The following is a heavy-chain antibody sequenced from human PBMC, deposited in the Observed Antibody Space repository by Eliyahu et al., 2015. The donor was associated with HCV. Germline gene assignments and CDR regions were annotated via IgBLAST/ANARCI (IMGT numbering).Heavy chain of an antibody. V-gene: IGHV3-7*03. Sequence: EVQLVESGGGLVQPGGSLRLSCAVSGFTFNNYWMSWVRQTPGKGLEWVANIKQDGSEKYYVDSVKGRFTISRDNAKNSLYLQMSSLRAEDTAVYYCARSVFGGINVIAANRDAFDVWGQGTMVTVSS. CDR2: IKQDGSEK. CDR1: GFTFNNYW. CDR3: ARSVFGGINVIAANRDAFDV. D-gene: IGHD2-15*01. J-gene: IGHJ3*01.